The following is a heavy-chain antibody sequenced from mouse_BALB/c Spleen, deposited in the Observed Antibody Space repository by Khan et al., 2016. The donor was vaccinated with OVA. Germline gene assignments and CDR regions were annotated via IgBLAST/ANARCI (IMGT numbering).Heavy chain of an antibody. D-gene: IGHD2-3*01. J-gene: IGHJ4*01. V-gene: IGHV3-2*02. CDR1: GYSITSDYA. Sequence: EVHLQESGPGLVKPSQSLSLTCTVTGYSITSDYAWNWIRQFPGNKLEWMGYISSSGSTNYNPALKSRISITRDTSKNQFFLQLNSVTTEDTATYYCARDGSRYNYAMDYWGQGTSVTVSS. CDR3: ARDGSRYNYAMDY. CDR2: ISSSGST.